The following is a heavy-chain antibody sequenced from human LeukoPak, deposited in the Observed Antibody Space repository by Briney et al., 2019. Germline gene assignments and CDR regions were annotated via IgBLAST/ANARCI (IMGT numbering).Heavy chain of an antibody. CDR1: GGSISSNSYY. CDR3: ARVYSSGWYYFDY. CDR2: IYYSGST. V-gene: IGHV4-39*07. D-gene: IGHD6-19*01. J-gene: IGHJ4*02. Sequence: SQTLSLTCTVSGGSISSNSYYWGWIRQPPGKGLEWIGSIYYSGSTYYNPSLKSRVTISVDTSKNQFSLKLSSVTAADTAVYYCARVYSSGWYYFDYWGQGTLVTVSS.